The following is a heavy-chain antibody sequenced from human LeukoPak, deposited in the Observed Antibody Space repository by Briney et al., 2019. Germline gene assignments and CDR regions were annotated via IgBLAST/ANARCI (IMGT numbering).Heavy chain of an antibody. V-gene: IGHV1-46*01. D-gene: IGHD2-15*01. CDR3: ARAVEYCSGDGCYHFLY. Sequence: GASVRVSCKASGYTFTTCYMHWVRQAPGQGLEWMGIINPSVGSTRDAQEFQGRVSMTRDTSTNTIYMELSSLGSEDTAMYYCARAVEYCSGDGCYHFLYWGQGTLVTVSS. CDR2: INPSVGST. CDR1: GYTFTTCY. J-gene: IGHJ1*01.